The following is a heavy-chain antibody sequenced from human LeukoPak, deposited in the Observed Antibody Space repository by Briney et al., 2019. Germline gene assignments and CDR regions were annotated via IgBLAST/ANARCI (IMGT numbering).Heavy chain of an antibody. V-gene: IGHV3-53*01. CDR2: IYSGGST. J-gene: IGHJ4*02. CDR3: ARETGGNWNRIDY. Sequence: GGSLRLSCAASGFTVSSNYMSWVRQAPGKGLDWVSVIYSGGSTYYADSVKGRFTISRDNSKNTLYLQMNSLRAEDTAVYYCARETGGNWNRIDYWGQGTLVTVSS. D-gene: IGHD1/OR15-1a*01. CDR1: GFTVSSNY.